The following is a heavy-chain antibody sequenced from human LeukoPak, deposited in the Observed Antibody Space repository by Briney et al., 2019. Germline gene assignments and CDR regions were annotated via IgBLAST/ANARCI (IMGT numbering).Heavy chain of an antibody. CDR2: ISYDGSNK. CDR1: GFTFSSYA. D-gene: IGHD6-25*01. J-gene: IGHJ4*02. V-gene: IGHV3-30-3*02. CDR3: AKSPSFVPQRSDY. Sequence: PGGSLRLSCAASGFTFSSYAMHWVRQAPGKGLEWVAVISYDGSNKYYADSVKGRFTISRENSKNTLYLQMNSLRAEDTAVYYCAKSPSFVPQRSDYWGQGTLVTVSS.